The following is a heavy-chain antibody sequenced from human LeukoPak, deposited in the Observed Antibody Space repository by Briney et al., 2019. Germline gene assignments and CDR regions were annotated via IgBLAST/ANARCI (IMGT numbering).Heavy chain of an antibody. Sequence: SGGSLRLSCAASGFTFSDYYMSWIRQAPGKGLEWVSYISSSSSYTNYADSVKGRFTISRDNAKNSLYLQMNSLRAEDTAVYYCAREGYRGYSGIDYWGQGTLVTVSS. CDR2: ISSSSSYT. V-gene: IGHV3-11*06. D-gene: IGHD5-12*01. CDR3: AREGYRGYSGIDY. J-gene: IGHJ4*02. CDR1: GFTFSDYY.